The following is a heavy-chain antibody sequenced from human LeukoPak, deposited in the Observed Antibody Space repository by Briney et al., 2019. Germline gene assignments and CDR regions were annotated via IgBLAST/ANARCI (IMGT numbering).Heavy chain of an antibody. Sequence: ASVKVSCKASGYTFIVYYIHWVRQAPGQGLEWMGWINPNNGGTNYAQKFQGRVTMTRDTSIATAYMELNELTSDDTAVYYCAGQKDPRPIDYWGQGTLVTVSS. J-gene: IGHJ4*02. CDR1: GYTFIVYY. CDR3: AGQKDPRPIDY. V-gene: IGHV1-2*02. CDR2: INPNNGGT.